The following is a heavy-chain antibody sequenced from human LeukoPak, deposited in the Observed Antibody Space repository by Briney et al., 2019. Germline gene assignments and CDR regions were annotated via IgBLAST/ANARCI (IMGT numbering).Heavy chain of an antibody. J-gene: IGHJ4*02. V-gene: IGHV1-3*01. CDR3: AKGLYDILTGYPPQGPFDY. CDR2: INVANGDT. CDR1: GTGFP. D-gene: IGHD3-9*01. Sequence: ASVKVSCKASGTGFPMHWVRQAPGQRLEWMGWINVANGDTGYSREFLGRVTITRDTSASTAYMELSSLRSEDTAVYYCAKGLYDILTGYPPQGPFDYWGQGTLVTVSS.